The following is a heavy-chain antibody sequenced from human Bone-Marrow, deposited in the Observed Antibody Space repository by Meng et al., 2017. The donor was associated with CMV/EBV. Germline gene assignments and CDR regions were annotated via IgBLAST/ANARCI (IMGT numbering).Heavy chain of an antibody. J-gene: IGHJ5*02. CDR2: IYYSGST. D-gene: IGHD6-19*01. V-gene: IGHV4-59*12. CDR1: GGSISSYY. CDR3: ARGVRQWLADGFDP. Sequence: GSLRLSCTVSGGSISSYYWSWIRQPPGKGLEWIGYIYYSGSTNYNPSLKSRVTISVDTSKNQFSLKLSSVTAADTAVYYCARGVRQWLADGFDPWGQGTLVTVSS.